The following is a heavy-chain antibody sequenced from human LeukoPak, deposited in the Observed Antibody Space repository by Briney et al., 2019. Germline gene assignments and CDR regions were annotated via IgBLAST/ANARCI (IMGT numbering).Heavy chain of an antibody. CDR3: ATEASRGFRRYSYGIGGMEFDY. V-gene: IGHV1-24*01. J-gene: IGHJ4*02. CDR1: GYTLTELS. Sequence: GASVKVSCKVSGYTLTELSMHWVRQAPGKGLEWMGGFDPEDGETIYAQKFQGRVTMTEDTSTDTAYMELSSLRSEDTAVYYCATEASRGFRRYSYGIGGMEFDYWGQGTLVTVSS. D-gene: IGHD5-18*01. CDR2: FDPEDGET.